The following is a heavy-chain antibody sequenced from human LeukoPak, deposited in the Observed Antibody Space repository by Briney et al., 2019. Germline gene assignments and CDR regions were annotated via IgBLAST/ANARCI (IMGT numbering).Heavy chain of an antibody. J-gene: IGHJ1*01. CDR2: IIPIFGTA. CDR1: GGTFSSYA. V-gene: IGHV1-69*06. D-gene: IGHD3-10*01. CDR3: ARGGYYGSGSYYKRYFQH. Sequence: SVKVSCKASGGTFSSYAISWVRQAPGQGLEWMGGIIPIFGTANYAQKFQGRVTITADKSTSTAYMELSSLRSEDTAVYYCARGGYYGSGSYYKRYFQHWGQGTLVTVSS.